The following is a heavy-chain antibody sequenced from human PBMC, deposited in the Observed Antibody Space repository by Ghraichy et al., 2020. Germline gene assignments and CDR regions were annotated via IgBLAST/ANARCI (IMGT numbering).Heavy chain of an antibody. V-gene: IGHV4-39*01. J-gene: IGHJ1*01. CDR1: GVSINSTNDY. D-gene: IGHD6-19*01. Sequence: SETLSLTCTVSGVSINSTNDYWGWIRQPPGKGLDWIGSIYYTESTHYNPSLKSRVTISADTSKNQFSLKLSSVTAADTAVYYCASLVVVAGYRYWGQGTLVTVSS. CDR2: IYYTEST. CDR3: ASLVVVAGYRY.